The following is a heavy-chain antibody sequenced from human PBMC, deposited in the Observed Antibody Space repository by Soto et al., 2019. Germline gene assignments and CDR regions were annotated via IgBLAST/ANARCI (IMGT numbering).Heavy chain of an antibody. CDR3: ARHEGHDILTGPFYH. D-gene: IGHD3-9*01. CDR2: IYYSGST. CDR1: GGSISSSSYY. V-gene: IGHV4-39*01. Sequence: SETLSLTCTVSGGSISSSSYYWGWIRQPPGKGLEWIGSIYYSGSTYYNPSLKSRVTISVDTSKNQFSLKLSSVTAADTAVYYCARHEGHDILTGPFYHWGQGTLVTVSS. J-gene: IGHJ4*02.